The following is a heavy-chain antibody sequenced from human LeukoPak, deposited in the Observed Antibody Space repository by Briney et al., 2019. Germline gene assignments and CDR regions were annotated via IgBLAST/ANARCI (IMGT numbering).Heavy chain of an antibody. J-gene: IGHJ4*02. D-gene: IGHD6-6*01. V-gene: IGHV1-69*05. Sequence: SVKVSCKASGGTFSGYAISWVRQAPGQGLEWMGRIIPIFGTANYAQKFQGRVTITTDESTSTAYMELSSLRSEDTAVYYCARDGIAARTDPFDYWGQGTLVTVSS. CDR1: GGTFSGYA. CDR2: IIPIFGTA. CDR3: ARDGIAARTDPFDY.